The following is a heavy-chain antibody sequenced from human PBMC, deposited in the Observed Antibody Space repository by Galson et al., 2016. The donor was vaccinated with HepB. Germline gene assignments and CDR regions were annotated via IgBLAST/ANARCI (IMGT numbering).Heavy chain of an antibody. CDR1: GFTFSTYA. CDR3: VKGLYGSGSSGDY. Sequence: SLRLSCAASGFTFSTYAMHWVRQAPGKGLEWVAVISYDGSNKFYADSVKGRFTISRDNSKNTLYLHLNSLRAEDTAVYFCVKGLYGSGSSGDYWGQGTLVTVSS. V-gene: IGHV3-30*18. J-gene: IGHJ4*02. D-gene: IGHD3-10*01. CDR2: ISYDGSNK.